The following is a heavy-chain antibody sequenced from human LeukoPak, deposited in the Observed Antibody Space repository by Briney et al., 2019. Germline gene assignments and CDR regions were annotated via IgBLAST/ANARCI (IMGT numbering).Heavy chain of an antibody. V-gene: IGHV3-30*02. J-gene: IGHJ6*03. D-gene: IGHD6-13*01. CDR2: IRYDGSNK. CDR3: ARVAEGSSQRKGYMDV. Sequence: GGSLRLSCAASGFTFSSYGMHWVRQAPGKGLEWVAFIRYDGSNKYYADSVKGRFTISRDNSKNTLYLQMNSLSAEDTAVYYCARVAEGSSQRKGYMDVWGKGTTVTISS. CDR1: GFTFSSYG.